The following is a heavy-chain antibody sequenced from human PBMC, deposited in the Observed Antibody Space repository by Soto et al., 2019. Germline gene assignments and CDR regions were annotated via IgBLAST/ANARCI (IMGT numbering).Heavy chain of an antibody. J-gene: IGHJ5*02. D-gene: IGHD5-12*01. Sequence: PSETLSLTCTVSGGSISSYYWSWIRQPPGKGLEWIGYIYYSGSTNYNPSLKSRVIISVDTSKNQFSLKLSSVTAADTAMYYCARIQYRNWFDPWGQGTLVTVPQ. CDR1: GGSISSYY. CDR2: IYYSGST. CDR3: ARIQYRNWFDP. V-gene: IGHV4-59*01.